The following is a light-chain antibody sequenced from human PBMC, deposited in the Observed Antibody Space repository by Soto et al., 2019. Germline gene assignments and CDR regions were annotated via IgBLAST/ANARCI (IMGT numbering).Light chain of an antibody. V-gene: IGKV1-39*01. J-gene: IGKJ1*01. CDR3: QQSYSTPWT. Sequence: DIQMTQSPSSLSASVGDRVTITCRASQSISSYLNWYQQKPGKAPKLLIYAASSLRSGVPSRFSGSGSGTDFTLTISSLQPEDFATDYCQQSYSTPWTVGQGTKVEIK. CDR2: AAS. CDR1: QSISSY.